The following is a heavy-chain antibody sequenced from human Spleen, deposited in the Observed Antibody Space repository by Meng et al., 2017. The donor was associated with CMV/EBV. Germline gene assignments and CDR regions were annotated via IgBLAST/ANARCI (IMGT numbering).Heavy chain of an antibody. V-gene: IGHV1-8*01. D-gene: IGHD1-26*01. CDR3: ARVSGLDWYFDL. J-gene: IGHJ2*01. CDR1: GYTFTSYD. Sequence: QVQLVQSGAEVKKPGASVKVPCKASGYTFTSYDIIWVRQATGQGLEWMGWMNPNSANTGYAQRFQGRVTMTRTTSISTAYMELSSLRSEDTAVYYCARVSGLDWYFDLWGRGTLVTVSS. CDR2: MNPNSANT.